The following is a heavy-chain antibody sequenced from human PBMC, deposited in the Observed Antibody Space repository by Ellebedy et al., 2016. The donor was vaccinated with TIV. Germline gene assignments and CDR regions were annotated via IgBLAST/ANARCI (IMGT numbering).Heavy chain of an antibody. Sequence: ASVKVSXXASGHTFTSYGIHWVRQAPGQRLEWMGWINTGNGNTKYSQKLQGRVTITRDTSATTVYMELSSLMSEDTAVYYCATREWQDPMDVWGQGTTVIVSS. CDR2: INTGNGNT. D-gene: IGHD3-3*01. V-gene: IGHV1-3*04. CDR1: GHTFTSYG. CDR3: ATREWQDPMDV. J-gene: IGHJ6*02.